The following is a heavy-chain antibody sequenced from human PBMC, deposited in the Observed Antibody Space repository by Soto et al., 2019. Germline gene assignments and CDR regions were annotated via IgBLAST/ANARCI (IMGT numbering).Heavy chain of an antibody. D-gene: IGHD1-1*01. CDR1: GFPFSSYA. CDR2: ISGSGGST. J-gene: IGHJ4*02. V-gene: IGHV3-23*01. CDR3: AKSLSASPNYFFDS. Sequence: EVQLLVSGGGLVQPGGSLRLSCAASGFPFSSYAMSWVRQAPGKGLEWVSGISGSGGSTYDADSVKGRFTISRDKSKNTLYLQMNSLRADDTALYYCAKSLSASPNYFFDSWGQGTLVTVSS.